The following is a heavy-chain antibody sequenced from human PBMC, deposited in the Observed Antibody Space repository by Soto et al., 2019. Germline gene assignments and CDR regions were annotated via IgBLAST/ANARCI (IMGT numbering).Heavy chain of an antibody. Sequence: PGGSLRLSCTFSGFTSDDYDYALTWVRQAPGKGLQWLGLIRGSTYGGTIEYAASVKGRFTISRDDSKGITYLQMNSLKTEDTAVYYCSRGGDFYGLDVWGQGTTVTVSS. CDR3: SRGGDFYGLDV. D-gene: IGHD3-3*01. V-gene: IGHV3-49*04. CDR1: GFTSDDYDYA. J-gene: IGHJ6*02. CDR2: IRGSTYGGTI.